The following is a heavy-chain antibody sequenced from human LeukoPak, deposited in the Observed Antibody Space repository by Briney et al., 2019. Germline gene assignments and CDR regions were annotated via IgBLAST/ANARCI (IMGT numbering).Heavy chain of an antibody. CDR3: ARGGYCSGGSCRSYWYFDL. Sequence: GGSLRLSCAASGFTFSYYWMHWVRHAPGKGLVWVSRINSDGRSIRYADSVKGRFTISRDNAKNSLYLQMNSLRAEDTALYYCARGGYCSGGSCRSYWYFDLWGRGTLVTVSS. V-gene: IGHV3-74*01. J-gene: IGHJ2*01. CDR2: INSDGRSI. D-gene: IGHD2-15*01. CDR1: GFTFSYYW.